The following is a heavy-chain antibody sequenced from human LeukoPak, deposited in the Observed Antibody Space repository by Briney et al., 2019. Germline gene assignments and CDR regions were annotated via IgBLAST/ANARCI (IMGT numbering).Heavy chain of an antibody. V-gene: IGHV4-34*01. CDR1: GGSFSGSY. J-gene: IGHJ4*02. CDR3: ARGVFSMRPYFDY. Sequence: SETLSLTCAVYGGSFSGSYWSWIRQPPGKGLEWIGEINHSGSTNYNPSLKSRVTISVDTSKNQFSLKLSSVTAADTAVYYCARGVFSMRPYFDYWGQGTLVTVSS. CDR2: INHSGST. D-gene: IGHD2-8*01.